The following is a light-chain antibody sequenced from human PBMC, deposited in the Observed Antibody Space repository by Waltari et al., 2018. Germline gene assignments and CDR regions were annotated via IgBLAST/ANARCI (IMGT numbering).Light chain of an antibody. CDR2: EVN. CDR1: NNDIGSYNL. Sequence: QSALTQPASVSGSPGQSITISCTGTNNDIGSYNLVSWYQQHPGKAPKVIIFEVNKLPSGVSNRFSGSNAGNTASLTVSGLHPEDEADYYCCSYAGTPRVVFGGGTKLTVL. CDR3: CSYAGTPRVV. J-gene: IGLJ2*01. V-gene: IGLV2-23*02.